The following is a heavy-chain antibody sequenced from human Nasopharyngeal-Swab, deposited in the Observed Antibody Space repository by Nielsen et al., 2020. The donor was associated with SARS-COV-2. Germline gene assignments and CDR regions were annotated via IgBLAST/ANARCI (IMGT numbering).Heavy chain of an antibody. CDR3: ARLTCRSTSCLGANWFDP. D-gene: IGHD2-2*01. Sequence: RQAPGKGLEWIGYLYYGGKIFYNPSLKSRVSISVGTSKNQFSLELNSVTAADTAVYYCARLTCRSTSCLGANWFDPWGQGTLVTVSS. CDR2: LYYGGKI. V-gene: IGHV4-31*02. J-gene: IGHJ5*02.